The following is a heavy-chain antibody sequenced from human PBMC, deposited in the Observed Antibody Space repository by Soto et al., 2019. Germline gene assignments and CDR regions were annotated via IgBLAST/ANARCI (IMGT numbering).Heavy chain of an antibody. J-gene: IGHJ4*02. CDR2: ISGSGGST. D-gene: IGHD6-13*01. CDR3: AKGVSGSSSWYVEY. Sequence: GGSLRLSCAASGFTFSSYAMNWVRQAPGKGLEWVSAISGSGGSTYYADSVKGRFTISRDNSKNTLYLQMNSLRAEDTAVYYCAKGVSGSSSWYVEYWGQGTLVTVSS. CDR1: GFTFSSYA. V-gene: IGHV3-23*01.